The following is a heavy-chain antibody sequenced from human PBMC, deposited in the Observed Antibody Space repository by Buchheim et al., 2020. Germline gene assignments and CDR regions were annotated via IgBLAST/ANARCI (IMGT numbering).Heavy chain of an antibody. J-gene: IGHJ6*02. D-gene: IGHD2-2*01. CDR2: IYPGDSDT. CDR3: ARRGQRSSSICYYGMDV. CDR1: GYSFTSYW. Sequence: EVQLVQSGAEVKKPGESLKISCKGSGYSFTSYWIGWVRQMPGKGLEWMGIIYPGDSDTRYSPSFQGQVTILADKSLSTAYPQWSSLKASNTAMYYCARRGQRSSSICYYGMDVWGQGTT. V-gene: IGHV5-51*01.